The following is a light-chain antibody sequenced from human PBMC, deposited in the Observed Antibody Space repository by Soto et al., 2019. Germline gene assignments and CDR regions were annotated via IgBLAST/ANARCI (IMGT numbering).Light chain of an antibody. CDR1: QSVSSNY. V-gene: IGKV3-20*01. CDR2: GAS. J-gene: IGKJ5*01. CDR3: QQYGSSLSIT. Sequence: EIVLTQSPGTLSLSPGERATLSCRASQSVSSNYFAWYQQKPGQAPRLLIHGASRRATGIPDRFSGSRSGTDFTLTFSRLEPEDFAVYYCQQYGSSLSITFGQGTRLEIK.